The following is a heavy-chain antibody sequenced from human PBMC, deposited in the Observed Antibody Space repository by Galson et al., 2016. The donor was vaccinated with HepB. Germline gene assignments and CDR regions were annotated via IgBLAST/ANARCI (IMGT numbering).Heavy chain of an antibody. J-gene: IGHJ2*01. CDR2: AYHTGST. V-gene: IGHV4-59*11. CDR3: ARQMSGSYYKNWHFDL. D-gene: IGHD3-10*01. Sequence: SETLSLTCTVPSGYITTHYWSWIRQPPGKGLEWIGYAYHTGSTNYNPSLKSRVPTSLDTSKNQFSLKLSSVTPADTAVYYCARQMSGSYYKNWHFDLWGRGTLVTVSS. CDR1: SGYITTHY.